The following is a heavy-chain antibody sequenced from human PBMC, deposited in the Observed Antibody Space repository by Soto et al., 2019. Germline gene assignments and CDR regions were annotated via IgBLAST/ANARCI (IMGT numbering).Heavy chain of an antibody. J-gene: IGHJ5*02. V-gene: IGHV4-34*01. CDR2: INRSGST. D-gene: IGHD3-9*01. Sequence: PSETLSLTCAVYVGSFSGYDWSLIRQPPGKGLEWIWEINRSGSTNYNPSLKSRVTISVDTSKNQFSLKLSSVTAADTAVYYCARRTPFYYDILPGYCPWFAPWGQGTLVTLSS. CDR3: ARRTPFYYDILPGYCPWFAP. CDR1: VGSFSGYD.